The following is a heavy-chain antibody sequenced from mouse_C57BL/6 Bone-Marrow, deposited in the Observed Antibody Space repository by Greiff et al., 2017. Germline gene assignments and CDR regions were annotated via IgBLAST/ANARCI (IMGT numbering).Heavy chain of an antibody. CDR1: GYTFTSSG. J-gene: IGHJ3*01. D-gene: IGHD1-1*01. CDR2: IYPRSGNT. CDR3: AREGVDDGGFAY. Sequence: QVQLQQSGAELARPGASVKLSCKASGYTFTSSGISWVKQRTGQGLEWIGEIYPRSGNTYYNEKFKGKATLTADKSSSTAYMELRSLTSEDSAVYFCAREGVDDGGFAYWGQGTLVTVSA. V-gene: IGHV1-81*01.